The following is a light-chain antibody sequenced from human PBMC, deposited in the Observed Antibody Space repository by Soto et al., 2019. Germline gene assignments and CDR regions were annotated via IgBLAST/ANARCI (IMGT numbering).Light chain of an antibody. V-gene: IGLV2-11*01. Sequence: QSALTQPRSVSGSPGQSVTISCTGTSSDVGAYDYVSWYQQHPGKAPKLMVHDVSQRPSGVPDRFSGSKSGNTASLTISGLQAEDEADYYCCSNAGTYIYVFGTGTKVTVL. CDR3: CSNAGTYIYV. CDR2: DVS. CDR1: SSDVGAYDY. J-gene: IGLJ1*01.